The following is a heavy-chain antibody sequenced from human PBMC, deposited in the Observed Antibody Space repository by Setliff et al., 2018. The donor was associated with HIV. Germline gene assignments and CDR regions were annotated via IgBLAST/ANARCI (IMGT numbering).Heavy chain of an antibody. J-gene: IGHJ4*02. D-gene: IGHD6-19*01. CDR2: IYYSGST. CDR3: IIAYSSGWLAPMGFDS. CDR1: GGSISTTSYY. Sequence: SETLSLTCTVSGGSISTTSYYWAWIRQPPGKGLEWIGSIYYSGSTYYNPSLKSRATISVDMSKNQFSLRLSSVTAADTAVYYCIIAYSSGWLAPMGFDSWGQGTLVTVSS. V-gene: IGHV4-39*01.